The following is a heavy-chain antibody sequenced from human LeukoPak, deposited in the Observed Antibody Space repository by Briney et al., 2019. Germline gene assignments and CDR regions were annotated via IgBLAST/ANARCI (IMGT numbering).Heavy chain of an antibody. CDR3: ARYYYDSNGLKYYFDY. Sequence: PSETLSLTCTVSGGSISSSSYYWGWIRQPPGKGLEWIGSIYYSGSTNYNPSLKSRVTISVDTSKNQFSLKLSSVTAADTAVYYCARYYYDSNGLKYYFDYWGQGTLVTVSS. CDR2: IYYSGST. D-gene: IGHD3-22*01. V-gene: IGHV4-39*07. CDR1: GGSISSSSYY. J-gene: IGHJ4*02.